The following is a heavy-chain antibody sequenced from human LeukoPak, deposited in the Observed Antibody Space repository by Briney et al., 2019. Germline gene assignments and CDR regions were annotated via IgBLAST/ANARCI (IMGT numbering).Heavy chain of an antibody. CDR2: IYYSGST. CDR3: ARQIAARPRFVNWFDP. V-gene: IGHV4-59*01. J-gene: IGHJ5*02. CDR1: GGSISSYY. Sequence: SETLSLTCTVSGGSISSYYWSWIRQPPGKGLEWIGYIYYSGSTNYNPSLKSRVTISVDTSKNQFSLKLSSVTAADTAVYYCARQIAARPRFVNWFDPWGQGTLVTVSS. D-gene: IGHD6-6*01.